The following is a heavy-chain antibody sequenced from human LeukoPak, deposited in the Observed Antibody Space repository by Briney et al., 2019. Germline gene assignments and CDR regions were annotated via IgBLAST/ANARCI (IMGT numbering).Heavy chain of an antibody. Sequence: GGSLRLSCAPPGFSFSNYGMHWVRQLPGKGREWVAFIRYEGSNKHYADSVKGRFSISRDNSKTTLYLQMNSLRPEDTAVYYCAKDFPSRDNFWSGYYTDFDYWGQGTLVTVSS. CDR1: GFSFSNYG. J-gene: IGHJ4*02. CDR3: AKDFPSRDNFWSGYYTDFDY. CDR2: IRYEGSNK. V-gene: IGHV3-30*02. D-gene: IGHD3-3*01.